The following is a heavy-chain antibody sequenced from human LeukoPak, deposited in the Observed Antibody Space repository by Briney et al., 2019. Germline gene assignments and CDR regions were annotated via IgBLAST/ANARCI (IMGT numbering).Heavy chain of an antibody. CDR3: ARHGVVIGYYYMDV. J-gene: IGHJ6*03. D-gene: IGHD3-3*01. V-gene: IGHV5-51*01. CDR1: GYTFCTYW. CDR2: IYPGDSDT. Sequence: GESLKISCKGSGYTFCTYWIGWARQLPGKGPVWMGIIYPGDSDTRYSPSFQGQVTISADKTISTAYLQWSSLKASDTAMYYCARHGVVIGYYYMDVWGKGTTVTVSS.